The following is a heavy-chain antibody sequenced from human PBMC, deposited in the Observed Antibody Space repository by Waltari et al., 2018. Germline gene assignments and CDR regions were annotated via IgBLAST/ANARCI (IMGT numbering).Heavy chain of an antibody. J-gene: IGHJ4*02. V-gene: IGHV3-33*06. Sequence: QVQLVESGGGVVQPGRSLRLSCAASGFTFSSYGMHWVRQAPGEGLEWVAVIWYDGSNKYYADSVKGRFTISRDNSKNTLYLQMNSLRAEDTAVYYCAKDTEAYCGGDCYAQDYWGQGTLVTVSS. CDR2: IWYDGSNK. CDR1: GFTFSSYG. D-gene: IGHD2-21*01. CDR3: AKDTEAYCGGDCYAQDY.